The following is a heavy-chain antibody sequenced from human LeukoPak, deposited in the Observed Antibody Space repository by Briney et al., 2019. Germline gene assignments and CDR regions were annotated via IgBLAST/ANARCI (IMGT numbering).Heavy chain of an antibody. J-gene: IGHJ4*02. CDR1: GFTFSSFW. V-gene: IGHV3-7*05. CDR2: IIQDGSEK. D-gene: IGHD3-3*01. CDR3: ARDSPGIMIFGVVTPN. Sequence: GGSLRLSCVASGFTFSSFWMSWVRQAPGKGLEWVAKIIQDGSEKYYVDSAKGRFTISRDNAKNSLYLQMNSLRAEDTAVYYCARDSPGIMIFGVVTPNGGQGTLVTVSS.